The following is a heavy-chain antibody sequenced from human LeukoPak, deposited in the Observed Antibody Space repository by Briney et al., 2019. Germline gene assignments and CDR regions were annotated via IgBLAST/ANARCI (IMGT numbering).Heavy chain of an antibody. CDR3: ARDTTTYCSSTSCYTDNWFDP. CDR2: ISAYNGNT. V-gene: IGHV1-18*01. CDR1: GYTFTSYG. J-gene: IGHJ5*02. D-gene: IGHD2-2*02. Sequence: ASVKVSCKASGYTFTSYGISWVRQAPGQGLEWMGWISAYNGNTNYAQKLQGRVTMTTDTSTSTAYMELRSQRSDDTAVYYCARDTTTYCSSTSCYTDNWFDPWGQGTLVTVSS.